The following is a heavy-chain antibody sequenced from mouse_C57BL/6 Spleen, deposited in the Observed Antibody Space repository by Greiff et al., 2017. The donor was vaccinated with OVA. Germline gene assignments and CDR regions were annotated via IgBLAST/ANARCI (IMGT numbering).Heavy chain of an antibody. Sequence: VQLQQSGPELVKPGASVKISCKASGYAFSSSWMHWVKQRPGQGLEWIGRIYPGDGDTNYNGRFKGKATLTADKSSSTAYMQLSSLTSEDTAVYFCARSDGSPYAMDYWGQGTTVTVSS. CDR2: IYPGDGDT. CDR1: GYAFSSSW. D-gene: IGHD2-3*01. J-gene: IGHJ4*01. V-gene: IGHV1-82*01. CDR3: ARSDGSPYAMDY.